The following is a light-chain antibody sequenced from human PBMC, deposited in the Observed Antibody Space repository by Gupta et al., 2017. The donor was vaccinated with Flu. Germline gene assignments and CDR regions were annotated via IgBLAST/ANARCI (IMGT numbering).Light chain of an antibody. Sequence: GDTINMSCRASQDIGSSLAWYQQKPGQVPVLLMYGASSLRAGTPSRFIGGGSGTDFTLTIRGLLPEDFATYFCQKHDTAPFTFGPGTKVELK. CDR3: QKHDTAPFT. V-gene: IGKV1-27*01. CDR2: GAS. CDR1: QDIGSS. J-gene: IGKJ3*01.